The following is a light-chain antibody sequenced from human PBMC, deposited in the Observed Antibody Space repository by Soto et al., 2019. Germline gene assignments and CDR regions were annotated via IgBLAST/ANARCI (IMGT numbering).Light chain of an antibody. V-gene: IGKV3-11*01. CDR1: QSINTY. CDR2: DAS. J-gene: IGKJ4*01. Sequence: IVLTQSPATLSLSPGERATLSCTASQSINTYLAWFQQKPGQAPRLLIYDASNRATGIPARFSGSGSGTDFTLTINSLEPEDFAIYYCQQRRDWPLTFGEGTKVDIK. CDR3: QQRRDWPLT.